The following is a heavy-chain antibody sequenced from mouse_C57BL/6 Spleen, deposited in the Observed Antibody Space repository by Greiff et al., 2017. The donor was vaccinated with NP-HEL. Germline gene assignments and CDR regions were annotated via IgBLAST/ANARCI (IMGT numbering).Heavy chain of an antibody. J-gene: IGHJ4*01. V-gene: IGHV2-5*01. CDR3: AKIDGYYYAMDY. D-gene: IGHD2-3*01. Sequence: VKLQESGPGLVQPSQSLSITCPVSGFSLTSYGVHWVRQSPGKGLEWLGVIWRGGSTDYNAAFMSRLSITKDNSKSQVFFKMNSLQADDTAIYYCAKIDGYYYAMDYWGQGTSVTVSS. CDR2: IWRGGST. CDR1: GFSLTSYG.